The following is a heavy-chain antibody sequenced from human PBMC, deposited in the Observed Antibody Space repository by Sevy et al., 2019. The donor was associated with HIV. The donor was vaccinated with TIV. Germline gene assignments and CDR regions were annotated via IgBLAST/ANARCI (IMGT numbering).Heavy chain of an antibody. CDR2: ISSSSSYT. Sequence: GGSLRLSCAASGFTFSDYYMSWIRQAPGKGLEWVSYISSSSSYTNYAHSVKGRFTISRDNAKNSLYLQMNSLRAEDTAVYYCARDKGITMTEDAFDIWGQGTMVTVSS. V-gene: IGHV3-11*06. J-gene: IGHJ3*02. CDR3: ARDKGITMTEDAFDI. D-gene: IGHD3-22*01. CDR1: GFTFSDYY.